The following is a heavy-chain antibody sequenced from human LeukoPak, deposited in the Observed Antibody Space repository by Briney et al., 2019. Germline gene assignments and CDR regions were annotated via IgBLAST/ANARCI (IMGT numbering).Heavy chain of an antibody. CDR2: INPSGGRT. J-gene: IGHJ3*02. D-gene: IGHD6-13*01. Sequence: ASVKVSCKAFGYTFTSYYMHWVRQAPGQGLEWMGIINPSGGRTSYAQKFQGRVTMTRDTSTSTVYMELSSLRSEDTAVYYCATTAAGRAFDIWGQGTMVTVSS. CDR3: ATTAAGRAFDI. V-gene: IGHV1-46*01. CDR1: GYTFTSYY.